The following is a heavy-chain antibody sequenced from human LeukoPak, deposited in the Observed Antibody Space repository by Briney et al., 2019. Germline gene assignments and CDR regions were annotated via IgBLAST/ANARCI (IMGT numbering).Heavy chain of an antibody. Sequence: ASVKVSCKTSGYTFTSYDINWVRQAPGQGLEWMGWMNPNSGNTGCAQKFQGRVTITRNTSISTAYMELSSLRSEDTAVYYCARAGKYYDILTGFSSMGFDPWGQGTLVTVSS. CDR2: MNPNSGNT. V-gene: IGHV1-8*03. D-gene: IGHD3-9*01. CDR3: ARAGKYYDILTGFSSMGFDP. CDR1: GYTFTSYD. J-gene: IGHJ5*02.